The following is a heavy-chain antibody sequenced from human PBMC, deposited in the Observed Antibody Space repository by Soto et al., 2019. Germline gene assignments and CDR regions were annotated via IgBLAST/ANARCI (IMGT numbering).Heavy chain of an antibody. CDR1: RGSISTGSTDY. D-gene: IGHD6-13*01. CDR2: IYNSGVT. CDR3: ARHVWSIAAALNWIDP. J-gene: IGHJ5*02. Sequence: PAETLSLTCTVSRGSISTGSTDYCGWIRQPPGKGLEWIGNIYNSGVTFYNPSLKTRVTISIDTSKNQFSLKLSSVTAADTAVYYCARHVWSIAAALNWIDPWGQGALVTVSS. V-gene: IGHV4-39*01.